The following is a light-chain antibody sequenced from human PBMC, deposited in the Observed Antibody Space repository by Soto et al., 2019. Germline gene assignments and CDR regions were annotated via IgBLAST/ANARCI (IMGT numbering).Light chain of an antibody. V-gene: IGKV1-9*01. CDR2: AAS. CDR3: QQFHTYPRT. CDR1: RGITNS. J-gene: IGKJ1*01. Sequence: DIQLTQSTFFLSAAVGDRVTITCRASRGITNSLPWYQQKPGKAPKLLMSAASIWLSGATSSLGGSGSGTEFTLSISSLQPEDFATYYCQQFHTYPRTFGQGTKVDIK.